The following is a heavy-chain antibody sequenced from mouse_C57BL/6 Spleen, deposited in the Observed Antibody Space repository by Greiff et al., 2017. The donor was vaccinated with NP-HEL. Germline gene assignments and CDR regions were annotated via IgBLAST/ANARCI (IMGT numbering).Heavy chain of an antibody. D-gene: IGHD4-1*01. CDR2: IYPSDSET. Sequence: VKLQQPGAELVRPGSSVKLSCKASGYTFTSYWMDWVKQRPGQGLEWIGNIYPSDSETHYNQKFKDKATLTVDKSSSTAYMQLSSLTSEDSAVYYCARTGSWFAYWGQGTTLTVSS. J-gene: IGHJ2*01. V-gene: IGHV1-61*01. CDR1: GYTFTSYW. CDR3: ARTGSWFAY.